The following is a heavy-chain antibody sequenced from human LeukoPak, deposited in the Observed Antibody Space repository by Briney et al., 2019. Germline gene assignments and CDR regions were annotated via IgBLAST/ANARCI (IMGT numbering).Heavy chain of an antibody. CDR2: IDSNGGGA. CDR3: ARAKYSSRRSSDY. D-gene: IGHD2-2*01. J-gene: IGHJ4*02. CDR1: AFTFNIYW. V-gene: IGHV3-74*03. Sequence: PGGSLRLSCATSAFTFNIYWMQWVRQVPGKGLVWVSRIDSNGGGATYADSVKGRFTTSRDNGNNTMYLQMNSLRAEDTAIYYCARAKYSSRRSSDYWGQGALVTVSS.